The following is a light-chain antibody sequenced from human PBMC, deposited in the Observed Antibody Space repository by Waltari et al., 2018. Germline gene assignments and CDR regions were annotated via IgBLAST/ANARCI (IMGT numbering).Light chain of an antibody. CDR2: ETN. CDR1: RANIGADYD. Sequence: QSVLTQPPSASGAPGQRVTISCTGSRANIGADYDVSWYQQFPGTAPKLVIYETNKRPSGLSDRFSGSKSGASASLIITGVRSEDEADYYCSTWDRTLGIRIFGGGTRLTVL. CDR3: STWDRTLGIRI. V-gene: IGLV1-40*03. J-gene: IGLJ2*01.